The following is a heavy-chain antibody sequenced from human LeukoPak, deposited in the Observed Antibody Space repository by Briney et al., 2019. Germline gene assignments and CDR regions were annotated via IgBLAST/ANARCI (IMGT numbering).Heavy chain of an antibody. Sequence: GGSLRPSCAASGFTFSSYGVHWVRQAPGKGLEWVAVIWYDGSNKYYADSVKGRFTISRDNSKNTLYLQMNSLRAEDTAVYYCARDVPAYYYDSSGYTDAFDIWGQGTMVTVSS. J-gene: IGHJ3*02. CDR2: IWYDGSNK. CDR1: GFTFSSYG. V-gene: IGHV3-33*01. CDR3: ARDVPAYYYDSSGYTDAFDI. D-gene: IGHD3-22*01.